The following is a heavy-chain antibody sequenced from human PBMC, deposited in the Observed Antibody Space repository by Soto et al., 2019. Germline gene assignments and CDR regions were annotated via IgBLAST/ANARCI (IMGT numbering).Heavy chain of an antibody. CDR3: ARDGLRSGYELYYGMDV. Sequence: QLQLQESGSGLVKPSQTLSLTCAVSGGSISSGGYSWSWIRQPPGQGLEWIGCIYHSGSTYYNPSLESRVSISVDRSKNQFSLKLISVTAADTAVYYCARDGLRSGYELYYGMDVWGQGTTVTVSS. D-gene: IGHD5-12*01. CDR2: IYHSGST. J-gene: IGHJ6*02. V-gene: IGHV4-30-2*01. CDR1: GGSISSGGYS.